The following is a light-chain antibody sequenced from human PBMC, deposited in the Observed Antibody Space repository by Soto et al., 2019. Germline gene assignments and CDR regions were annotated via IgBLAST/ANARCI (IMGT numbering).Light chain of an antibody. CDR1: QSVSSY. V-gene: IGKV3-11*01. CDR3: QQRRYWPVT. Sequence: EIVLTQSPAILSMSPGETATLSCRARQSVSSYFAWYQQKPGQAPRLLIYDASNRATGVPAKFSSSGSGTDFTLTISSLEPEDVAVYYCQQRRYWPVTFGQGTKVEIK. J-gene: IGKJ1*01. CDR2: DAS.